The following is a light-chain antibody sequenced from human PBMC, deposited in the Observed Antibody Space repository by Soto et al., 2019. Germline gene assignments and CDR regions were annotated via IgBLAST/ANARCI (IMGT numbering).Light chain of an antibody. J-gene: IGLJ2*01. CDR2: EGS. CDR1: SSDVGSYNL. CDR3: CSYAGSSVA. V-gene: IGLV2-23*01. Sequence: QSVLTQPASVSGSPGQSITISCTGTSSDVGSYNLVSWYQQYPGKAPKLMIYEGSKRPSGVSNRFSGSKSGNTASLTISGVQAEDEAEYYCCSYAGSSVAFGGGTKLTVL.